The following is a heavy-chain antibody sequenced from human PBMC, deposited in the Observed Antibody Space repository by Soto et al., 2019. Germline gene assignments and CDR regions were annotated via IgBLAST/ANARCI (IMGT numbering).Heavy chain of an antibody. D-gene: IGHD4-4*01. Sequence: EVQLVESGGGLVQPGGSLRLSCAISGFTFTSYWMTWVRQAPGKGLEWVANIKHDGSEKFYVDSVKGRFTISRDNAKNSLYLQMNSLRVEDTAVYYCARDRNPGDSSNYGASYWGQGTLVTVSS. CDR3: ARDRNPGDSSNYGASY. V-gene: IGHV3-7*01. CDR1: GFTFTSYW. J-gene: IGHJ4*02. CDR2: IKHDGSEK.